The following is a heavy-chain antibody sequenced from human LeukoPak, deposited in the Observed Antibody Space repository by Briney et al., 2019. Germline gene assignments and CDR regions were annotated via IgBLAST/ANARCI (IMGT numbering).Heavy chain of an antibody. V-gene: IGHV3-7*01. CDR1: GFTFSNEW. J-gene: IGHJ4*02. CDR3: VRASEVHYDRRCNGGLYFRY. CDR2: IRKDGAAN. Sequence: GGSLRLSCAASGFTFSNEWMSWVRQVPGKGLEWVANIRKDGAANYYLGSVKGRFTISRDNAKMSVYLQMNSLRVEDTAVYYCVRASEVHYDRRCNGGLYFRYWGQGTLVTVSS. D-gene: IGHD3-22*01.